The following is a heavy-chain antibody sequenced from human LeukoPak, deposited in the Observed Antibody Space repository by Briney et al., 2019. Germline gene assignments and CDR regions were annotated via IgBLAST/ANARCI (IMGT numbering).Heavy chain of an antibody. V-gene: IGHV1-2*06. J-gene: IGHJ4*02. D-gene: IGHD4-11*01. CDR2: INPNSGGT. CDR1: GYTFTGYY. CDR3: AVNSNYVRYYFDY. Sequence: ASVKVSXKASGYTFTGYYMHWVRQAPGQGLEWMGRINPNSGGTNYAQKFQGRVTMTRDTSISTAYMELSRLRSDDTAVYYCAVNSNYVRYYFDYWGQGTLVTVSS.